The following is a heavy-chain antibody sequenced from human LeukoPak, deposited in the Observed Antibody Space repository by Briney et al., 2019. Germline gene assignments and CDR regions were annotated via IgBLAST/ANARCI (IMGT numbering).Heavy chain of an antibody. CDR3: ARGSFHYYPFF. CDR1: GLTFSRYS. D-gene: IGHD3-10*01. V-gene: IGHV3-48*01. Sequence: GGSLRLSCAASGLTFSRYSMLWVRQAPGKGLQWVSYISSSGSTIYYADPVQGRFTISRDNARNALFLQMSNLEVDDTAVYYCARGSFHYYPFFWGQGTLVTVSS. J-gene: IGHJ4*02. CDR2: ISSSGSTI.